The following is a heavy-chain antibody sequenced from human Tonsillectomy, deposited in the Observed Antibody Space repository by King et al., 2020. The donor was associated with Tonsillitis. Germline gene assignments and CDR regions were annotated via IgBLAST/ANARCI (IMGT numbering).Heavy chain of an antibody. CDR1: GFTFSSYP. V-gene: IGHV3-30*04. D-gene: IGHD3-10*01. J-gene: IGHJ6*02. CDR3: ARDRLALRSSEADGMDV. Sequence: VQLVESGGGVVQPGRSLRLSCAASGFTFSSYPMHWVRQAPGKGLEWVAVISYDGSTKYYADSVKGQFTISRDNSKNTLFLQMKSLRGEDTAVYYCARDRLALRSSEADGMDVWGQGTTVTVAS. CDR2: ISYDGSTK.